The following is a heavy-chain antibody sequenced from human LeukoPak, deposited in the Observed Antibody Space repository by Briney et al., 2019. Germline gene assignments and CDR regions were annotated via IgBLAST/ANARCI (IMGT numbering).Heavy chain of an antibody. J-gene: IGHJ3*02. V-gene: IGHV4-59*01. Sequence: SETLSLTCTVSGGSISSYYWSWIRQPPGKGLEWIGYIYYSGSTNYNPSLKSRVTISVDTSKNQFSLKLSSVTAADTAVYYCARDRRGYYDSSGFTTGAFDIWGQGTMVTVSS. CDR1: GGSISSYY. CDR2: IYYSGST. CDR3: ARDRRGYYDSSGFTTGAFDI. D-gene: IGHD3-22*01.